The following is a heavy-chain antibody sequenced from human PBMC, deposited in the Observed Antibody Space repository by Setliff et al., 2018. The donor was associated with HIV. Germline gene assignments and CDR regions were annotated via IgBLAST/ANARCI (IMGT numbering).Heavy chain of an antibody. D-gene: IGHD3-16*01. CDR3: ARSLWGFVRNAAFEI. V-gene: IGHV3-13*01. CDR2: IGTSGGTM. J-gene: IGHJ3*02. Sequence: GGSLRLSCAASGFTFSDYDMHWVRQATGKGLEWVSAIGTSGGTMYDADSVKGRFTISRDNAKNSLYLQMNSLRVEDSAVYYCARSLWGFVRNAAFEIWGQGTMVTVSS. CDR1: GFTFSDYD.